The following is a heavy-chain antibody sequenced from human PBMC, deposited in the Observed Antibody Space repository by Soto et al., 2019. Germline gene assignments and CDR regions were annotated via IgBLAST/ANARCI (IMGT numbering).Heavy chain of an antibody. D-gene: IGHD6-19*01. V-gene: IGHV4-34*01. CDR2: VNHSGST. Sequence: SETLSLTCAVYGGSFSDYYWSWIRQPPGKGLEWIGEVNHSGSTNYNPSLKSRVAISVDTSKNQFSLNLSSVTAADTAVYYCARGLKYSSGRKCYAFDIWGQGTMVTVSS. J-gene: IGHJ3*02. CDR1: GGSFSDYY. CDR3: ARGLKYSSGRKCYAFDI.